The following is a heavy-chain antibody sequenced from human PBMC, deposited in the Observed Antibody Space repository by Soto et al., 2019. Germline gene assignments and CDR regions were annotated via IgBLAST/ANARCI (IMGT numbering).Heavy chain of an antibody. J-gene: IGHJ6*02. V-gene: IGHV3-13*01. CDR1: GFTFSSYD. D-gene: IGHD3-3*01. CDR2: IGTAGDT. CDR3: ARGGYYDFWSGRKESDYYYYYGMDV. Sequence: GGSLRLSCAASGFTFSSYDMHWVRQATGKGLEWVSAIGTAGDTYYPGSVKGRFTISRENAKNSLYLQMNSLRAEDTAVYYCARGGYYDFWSGRKESDYYYYYGMDVWGQGTTVTVSS.